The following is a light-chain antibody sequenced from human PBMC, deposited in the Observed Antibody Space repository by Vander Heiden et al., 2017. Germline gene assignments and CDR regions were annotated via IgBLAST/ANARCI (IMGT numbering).Light chain of an antibody. V-gene: IGKV3-20*01. CDR3: QQYGSSTGLT. CDR1: QSVSSSY. J-gene: IGKJ4*01. Sequence: EIVLTQSPGTLSLSPGERATHSCRASQSVSSSYLAWYQQKPGQAPRLLIYGASSRATGIPDRFSGSGSGTDFTLTISRLEPEDFAVYYCQQYGSSTGLTFGGGTKVEIK. CDR2: GAS.